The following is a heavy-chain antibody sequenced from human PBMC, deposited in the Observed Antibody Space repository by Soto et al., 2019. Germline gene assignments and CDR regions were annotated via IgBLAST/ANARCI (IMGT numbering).Heavy chain of an antibody. D-gene: IGHD3-22*01. V-gene: IGHV4-39*01. CDR1: GGSILDSTYY. CDR3: ARQASGYYYGWFDP. J-gene: IGHJ5*02. Sequence: QLLLQESGPGLVKPSETLSLTCTVSGGSILDSTYYWAWIRQSPGKGLEWIGTIFYSGGTFYTPFLKSRVTMSVDTSNNQFSLKLSPVTAADTAVYYCARQASGYYYGWFDPWGQGTLVTVSS. CDR2: IFYSGGT.